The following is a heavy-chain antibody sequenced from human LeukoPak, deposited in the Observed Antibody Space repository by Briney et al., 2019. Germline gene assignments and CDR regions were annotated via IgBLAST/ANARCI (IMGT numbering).Heavy chain of an antibody. D-gene: IGHD3-3*01. V-gene: IGHV4-59*01. J-gene: IGHJ4*02. Sequence: SETLSLTCTVSGGSISSYYWSWIRQPPGKGLEWIGYIYYSGSTNYNPSLKSRVTISVGTSKNQFSLKLSSVTAADTAVYYCARGADLRFLEWLFDYWGQGTLVTVSS. CDR1: GGSISSYY. CDR2: IYYSGST. CDR3: ARGADLRFLEWLFDY.